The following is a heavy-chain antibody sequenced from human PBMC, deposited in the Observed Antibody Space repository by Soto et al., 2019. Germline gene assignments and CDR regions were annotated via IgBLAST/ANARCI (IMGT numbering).Heavy chain of an antibody. J-gene: IGHJ5*02. CDR2: INHSGST. D-gene: IGHD2-2*01. CDR3: ASGPSCYCSSSSCYRIGWFDP. CDR1: GGSFSGNY. V-gene: IGHV4-34*01. Sequence: ETRSATGARYGGSFSGNYWSWLRQPPGKGLEWIGEINHSGSTNYNPSLKSRVTISVDTSKNQFSLKLSSVTAADTAVYSCASGPSCYCSSSSCYRIGWFDPRGKG.